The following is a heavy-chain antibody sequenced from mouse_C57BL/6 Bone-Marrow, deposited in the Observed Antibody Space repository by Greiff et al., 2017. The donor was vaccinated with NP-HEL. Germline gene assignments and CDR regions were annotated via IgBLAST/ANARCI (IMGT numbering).Heavy chain of an antibody. Sequence: VKLQQSGAELARPGASVKLSCKASGYTFTSYGISWVKQRTGQGLEWIGEIYPRSGNTYYNEKFKGKATLTADKSSSTAYMELRSLTSEDSAVYFCAREGDDFYYFDYWGQGTTLTVSS. CDR3: AREGDDFYYFDY. D-gene: IGHD2-12*01. J-gene: IGHJ2*01. CDR1: GYTFTSYG. V-gene: IGHV1-81*01. CDR2: IYPRSGNT.